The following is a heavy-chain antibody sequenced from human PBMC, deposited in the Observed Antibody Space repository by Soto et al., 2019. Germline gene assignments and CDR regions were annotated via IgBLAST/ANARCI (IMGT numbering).Heavy chain of an antibody. CDR1: GGSISSYY. Sequence: FETLSLTCTVSGGSISSYYWSWIRQPPGKGLEWIGYIYYSGSTNYNPSLKSRVTISVDTSKNQFSLKLSSVTAADTAVYYCARDQITLGVDYWGQGTLVTVSS. CDR3: ARDQITLGVDY. D-gene: IGHD7-27*01. V-gene: IGHV4-59*01. J-gene: IGHJ4*02. CDR2: IYYSGST.